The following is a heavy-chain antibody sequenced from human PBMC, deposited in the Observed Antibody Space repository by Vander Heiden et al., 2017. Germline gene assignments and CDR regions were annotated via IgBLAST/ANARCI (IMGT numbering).Heavy chain of an antibody. CDR2: ISSSSRTI. CDR3: TKEASSAYEH. J-gene: IGHJ1*01. Sequence: EVQLEGSGGGSVQPGGSLRLSCSASGFIFSSYNMHWVRQAPGKGLEWVSYISSSSRTIYYADSVKGRFTISRDNAKNSLYLQMNSLRDEDTAVYYCTKEASSAYEHWGQGTLATVSS. V-gene: IGHV3-48*02. CDR1: GFIFSSYN. D-gene: IGHD6-19*01.